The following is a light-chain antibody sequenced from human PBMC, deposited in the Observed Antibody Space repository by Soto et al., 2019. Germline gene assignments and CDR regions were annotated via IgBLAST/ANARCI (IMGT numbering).Light chain of an antibody. CDR1: SSDVGGYNY. V-gene: IGLV2-8*01. CDR3: SSYGGSNTVV. CDR2: EGS. J-gene: IGLJ2*01. Sequence: QSALTQPPSASGSPGQSVTISCTGSSSDVGGYNYVSWYQQHPGKAPKLMIYEGSKRPSGVPDRVSGSKSGNTASLTVSGLQAEDEADYYCSSYGGSNTVVFGGGTKLTVL.